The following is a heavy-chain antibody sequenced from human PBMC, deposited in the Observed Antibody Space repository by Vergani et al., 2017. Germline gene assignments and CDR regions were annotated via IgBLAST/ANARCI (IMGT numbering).Heavy chain of an antibody. Sequence: VRLVESGGDLVQPGGSLRLSCAASGFSFSDHYMTWIRQAPGKGLEWVSYISNSGNTIEYADSVKGRFSISRDNAKSSLFLQMDSLRAEDTAVYYCARDHRDYNNYPGTFDIWGQGSMVTVSS. CDR1: GFSFSDHY. D-gene: IGHD5-24*01. CDR2: ISNSGNTI. CDR3: ARDHRDYNNYPGTFDI. V-gene: IGHV3-11*01. J-gene: IGHJ3*02.